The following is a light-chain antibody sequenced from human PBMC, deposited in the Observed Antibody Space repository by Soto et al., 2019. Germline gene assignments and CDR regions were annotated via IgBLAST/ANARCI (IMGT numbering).Light chain of an antibody. CDR3: QQYNSWPPIT. CDR2: GIS. CDR1: QSINNN. Sequence: EIVLTQSPATLSVSPGERATLSCRASQSINNNYLAWYQQKPGQAPRLLIYGISTRATGVPARFSGSGSGTEFTLTIGSLQSEDFVVYYCQQYNSWPPITFGQGTRLEIK. J-gene: IGKJ5*01. V-gene: IGKV3-15*01.